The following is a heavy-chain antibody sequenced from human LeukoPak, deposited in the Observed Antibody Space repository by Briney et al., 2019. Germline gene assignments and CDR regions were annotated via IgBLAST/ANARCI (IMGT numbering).Heavy chain of an antibody. CDR1: GFTFSTYW. V-gene: IGHV3-7*01. J-gene: IGHJ5*01. Sequence: GGSLRLSCATSGFTFSTYWMSWVRQVPGKGLEWVANIKQDGSEIYYVDSVKGRFTISRDNANNSLYLQMNSLRAEDTAVYYCARGRGGLLWFGEFNSWGQGTLVTVSS. CDR2: IKQDGSEI. CDR3: ARGRGGLLWFGEFNS. D-gene: IGHD3-10*01.